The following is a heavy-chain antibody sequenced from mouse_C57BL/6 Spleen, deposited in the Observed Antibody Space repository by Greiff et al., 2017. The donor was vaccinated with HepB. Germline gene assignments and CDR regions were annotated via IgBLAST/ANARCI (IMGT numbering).Heavy chain of an antibody. Sequence: EVKLMESGPGLVKPSPSLSLTCSVTGYSITSGYYWNWIRQIPGNKLEWMGYISYDGSNNYNPSLKNRISITRDTSKNQFFLKLNSVTTEDTATYYCARRSSNLDYWGQGTTLTVSS. CDR1: GYSITSGYY. CDR2: ISYDGSN. J-gene: IGHJ2*01. D-gene: IGHD2-5*01. CDR3: ARRSSNLDY. V-gene: IGHV3-6*01.